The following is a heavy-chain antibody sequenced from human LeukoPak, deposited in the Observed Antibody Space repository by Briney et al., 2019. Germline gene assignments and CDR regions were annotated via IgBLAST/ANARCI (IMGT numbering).Heavy chain of an antibody. J-gene: IGHJ6*03. CDR3: ARTEWFGYYMDV. CDR2: IIPIFGTA. V-gene: IGHV1-69*05. D-gene: IGHD3-10*01. Sequence: SVKVSCKASGGTFSSYAISWVRQAPGQGLEWMGRIIPIFGTANYAQKFQGRVTITTDESTSTAYMELSSLRSEDTALYYCARTEWFGYYMDVWGKGTTVTVSS. CDR1: GGTFSSYA.